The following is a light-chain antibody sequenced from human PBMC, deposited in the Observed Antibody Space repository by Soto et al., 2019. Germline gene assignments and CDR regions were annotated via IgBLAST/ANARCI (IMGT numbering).Light chain of an antibody. V-gene: IGKV3-15*01. CDR3: QQYYTWPPWT. CDR1: PCVSSN. Sequence: ELVITQSPATLSVSPGDRATLSCRAGPCVSSNLAWYQQQPGQAPRLLLYGASNRATGVPARFSGSGSGTDFTLTVSSLQSEDLAVYYCQQYYTWPPWTVG. J-gene: IGKJ1*01. CDR2: GAS.